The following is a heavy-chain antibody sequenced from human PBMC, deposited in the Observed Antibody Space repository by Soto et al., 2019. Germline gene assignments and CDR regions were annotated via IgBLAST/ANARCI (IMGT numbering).Heavy chain of an antibody. J-gene: IGHJ6*02. V-gene: IGHV1-2*02. CDR1: GYTFTGYY. D-gene: IGHD3-16*01. CDR3: ARDLTPSLRLGAYYYGMDV. Sequence: SVKVSCKASGYTFTGYYMHWVRQAPGQGLEWMGWINPNSGGTNYAQKFQGRVTMTRDTSISTAYMGLSRLRSDDTAVYYCARDLTPSLRLGAYYYGMDVWGQGTMLTVFS. CDR2: INPNSGGT.